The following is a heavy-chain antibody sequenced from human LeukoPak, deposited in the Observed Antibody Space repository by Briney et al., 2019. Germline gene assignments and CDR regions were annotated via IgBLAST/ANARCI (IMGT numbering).Heavy chain of an antibody. CDR2: ISYDGSNK. CDR1: GFTFSSYG. CDR3: ARDRGGYTYSHDY. Sequence: HPGGSLRLSCAASGFTFSSYGMHWVRQAPGKGLEWVAVISYDGSNKYYADSVKGRFTISRDNSKNTLYLQMNSLRAEDTAVYYCARDRGGYTYSHDYWGQGTLVTVSS. J-gene: IGHJ4*02. V-gene: IGHV3-30*03. D-gene: IGHD5-18*01.